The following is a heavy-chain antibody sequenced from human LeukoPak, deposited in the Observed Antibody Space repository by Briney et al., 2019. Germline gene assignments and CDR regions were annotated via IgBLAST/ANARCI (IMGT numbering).Heavy chain of an antibody. D-gene: IGHD2-8*01. CDR1: GASISSGIYF. CDR2: GQTSGGT. J-gene: IGHJ5*02. CDR3: ARALCINGICEWFDP. Sequence: SQTLSLTCTVSGASISSGIYFWSWIRQPAGKGLERIGRGQTSGGTNYNPSLESRVTISIDTSKNQFSLTLRSVTAADTAVYYCARALCINGICEWFDPWGQGTLVTVSS. V-gene: IGHV4-61*02.